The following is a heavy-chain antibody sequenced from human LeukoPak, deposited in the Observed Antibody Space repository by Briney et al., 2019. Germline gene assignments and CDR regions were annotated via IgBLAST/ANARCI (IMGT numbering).Heavy chain of an antibody. CDR1: GYTFTSYY. CDR2: INPSGGST. Sequence: ASVKVSCKASGYTFTSYYMHWVRQAPGQGLEWMGIINPSGGSTIYAQKFQGRVTMTRDTSTSTVYMELSSLRSEDTAVYYCARGGATGIAVAGTIDYYDYWGQGTLVTVSS. D-gene: IGHD6-19*01. J-gene: IGHJ4*02. V-gene: IGHV1-46*01. CDR3: ARGGATGIAVAGTIDYYDY.